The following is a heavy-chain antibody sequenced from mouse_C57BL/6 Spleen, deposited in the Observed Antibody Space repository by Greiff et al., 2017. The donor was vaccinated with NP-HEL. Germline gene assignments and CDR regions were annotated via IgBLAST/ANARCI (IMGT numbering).Heavy chain of an antibody. V-gene: IGHV1-69*01. J-gene: IGHJ3*01. Sequence: QVQLQQSGAELVMPGASVKLSCKASGYTFTSYWMHWVKQRPGQGLEWIGEIDPSDSYTNYNQKFKGKSTLTVDKSSSTAYMQLSSLTSEDSAVYYCARTGDSYGFAYWGQGTLVTVSA. CDR2: IDPSDSYT. D-gene: IGHD1-1*01. CDR1: GYTFTSYW. CDR3: ARTGDSYGFAY.